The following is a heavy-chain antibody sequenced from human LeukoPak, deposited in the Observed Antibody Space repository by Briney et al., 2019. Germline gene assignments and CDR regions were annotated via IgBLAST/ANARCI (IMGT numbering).Heavy chain of an antibody. D-gene: IGHD3-10*01. CDR1: GFTFEYSG. CDR2: ISYDGRSK. Sequence: SGGSLRLSCAPSGFTFEYSGMHWVRQAPGKGLEWLAVISYDGRSKDYAESVKGRFTISRDNSKNTLYLQMNSLRPEDTAAYYCAKDEYFGESKPLSIDHWGQGTLVTVSS. J-gene: IGHJ4*02. CDR3: AKDEYFGESKPLSIDH. V-gene: IGHV3-30*18.